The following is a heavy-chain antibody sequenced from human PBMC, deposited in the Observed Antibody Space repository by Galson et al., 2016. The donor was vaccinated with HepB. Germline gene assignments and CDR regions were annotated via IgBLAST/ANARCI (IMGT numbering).Heavy chain of an antibody. CDR3: ARSLADYYYMDV. J-gene: IGHJ6*03. CDR2: IWYDGSNK. Sequence: SLRLSCAASGFPFSTYSMHWVRQAPGKGLEWVAVIWYDGSNKKYVDSVKGRLTISRDDSKNTLYLQMNSLRAEDTAVYYCARSLADYYYMDVWGKGTTVTVYS. V-gene: IGHV3-33*01. CDR1: GFPFSTYS.